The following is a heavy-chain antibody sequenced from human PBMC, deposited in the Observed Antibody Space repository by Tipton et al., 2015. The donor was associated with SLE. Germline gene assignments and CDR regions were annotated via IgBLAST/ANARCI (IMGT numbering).Heavy chain of an antibody. V-gene: IGHV4-59*08. J-gene: IGHJ6*02. CDR2: IYFSGRT. Sequence: TLSLTCTVSGGSISSYYWSWIRQPPGKGLEWIGYIYFSGRTDYNPSLKSRVTISVDTSKNQFSLKLSSVTAADTAVYYCARQRGYDFWSGPGYYYGMDVWGQGTTVTVSS. CDR3: ARQRGYDFWSGPGYYYGMDV. D-gene: IGHD3-3*01. CDR1: GGSISSYY.